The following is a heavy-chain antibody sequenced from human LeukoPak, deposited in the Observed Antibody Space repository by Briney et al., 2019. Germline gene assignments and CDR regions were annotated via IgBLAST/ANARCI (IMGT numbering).Heavy chain of an antibody. CDR1: GDSISNYY. J-gene: IGHJ4*02. CDR3: ARVVRGYGSGSYGGYYFDY. D-gene: IGHD3-10*01. Sequence: PSETLSLTCTVSGDSISNYYWSWIRQPAGKGLEWIGRIYTSGSTNYNPSLKSRVTMSVDTSKNQFSLKLSSVTAADTAVYYCARVVRGYGSGSYGGYYFDYWGQGTLVTVSS. CDR2: IYTSGST. V-gene: IGHV4-4*07.